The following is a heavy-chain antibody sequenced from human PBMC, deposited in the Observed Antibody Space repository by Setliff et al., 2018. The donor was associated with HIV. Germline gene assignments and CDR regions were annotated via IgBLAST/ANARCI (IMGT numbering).Heavy chain of an antibody. Sequence: ASVKVSCKASGYTFTAYYIHWVRQAPGHELQLMGRIEPSSGGTNYIQKFQGRVTITRDTSIYTVYMELTGLTSDDTAAYYCARQDHSSVNTGSLYAFDVWGQGTMVTVSS. CDR1: GYTFTAYY. CDR3: ARQDHSSVNTGSLYAFDV. V-gene: IGHV1-2*06. CDR2: IEPSSGGT. J-gene: IGHJ3*01. D-gene: IGHD2-8*02.